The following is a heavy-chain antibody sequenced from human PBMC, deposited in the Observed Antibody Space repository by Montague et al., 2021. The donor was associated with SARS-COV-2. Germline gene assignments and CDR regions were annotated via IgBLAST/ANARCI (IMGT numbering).Heavy chain of an antibody. CDR3: AKSPWGVTDAFDI. CDR1: EFTFSSYA. Sequence: SLSLSCAASEFTFSSYAMSWVRQAPGKGLEWVSAIYSGGSSTFYADSVKGRFTISRDNSKNTLYLQMNSLRAEDTAVYYCAKSPWGVTDAFDIWGQGTMVTVSS. CDR2: IYSGGSST. J-gene: IGHJ3*02. V-gene: IGHV3-23*03. D-gene: IGHD1-26*01.